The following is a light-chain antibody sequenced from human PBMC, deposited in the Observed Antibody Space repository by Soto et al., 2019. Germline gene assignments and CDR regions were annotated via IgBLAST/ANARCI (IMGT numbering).Light chain of an antibody. CDR3: CTYAGSFHQ. V-gene: IGLV2-11*01. CDR2: DVT. CDR1: NRDVGNYNF. J-gene: IGLJ3*02. Sequence: QSALTQPRSVSGSPGQAVTISCTGTNRDVGNYNFVSWYQHHPGKAPKLMIYDVTKRPSGVPDRFSGSKSGNTASLTISGLQAEDEADYYCCTYAGSFHQFGGETKLTVL.